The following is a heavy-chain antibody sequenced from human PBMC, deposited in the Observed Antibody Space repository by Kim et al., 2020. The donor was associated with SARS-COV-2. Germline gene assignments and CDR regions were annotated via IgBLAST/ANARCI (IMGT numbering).Heavy chain of an antibody. V-gene: IGHV1-46*01. CDR1: GYTFTSYY. CDR2: INPSGGST. D-gene: IGHD3-9*01. Sequence: ASVKVSCKASGYTFTSYYMHWVRQAPGQGLEWMGIINPSGGSTSYAQKFQGRVTMTRDTSTSTVYMELSSLRSEDTAVYYCARLGGQVIGPYYFDYWGQGTLVTVSS. CDR3: ARLGGQVIGPYYFDY. J-gene: IGHJ4*02.